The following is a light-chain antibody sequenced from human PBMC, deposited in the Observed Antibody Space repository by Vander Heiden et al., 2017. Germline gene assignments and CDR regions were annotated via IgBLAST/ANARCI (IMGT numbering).Light chain of an antibody. CDR1: SSNIGNNY. J-gene: IGLJ3*02. CDR2: DNN. CDR3: STWDTSLSAVV. V-gene: IGLV1-51*01. Sequence: QSVLTQPPSVSAAPGQKVTISCSGSSSNIGNNYVSWYQQFQGTTPKLLISDNNKRPSGIPGRFSGSKSGTSATLGITGLQTGDEADYYCSTWDTSLSAVVFGGGTKVNVL.